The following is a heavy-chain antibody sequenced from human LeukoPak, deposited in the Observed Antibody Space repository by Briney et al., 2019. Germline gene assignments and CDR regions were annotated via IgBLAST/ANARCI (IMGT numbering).Heavy chain of an antibody. J-gene: IGHJ4*02. Sequence: GSLRLSCAASGFTVRSNYMNWVRQAPGKGLEWVSVIYSGGSTYYADSVKGRFTISRDNSKNTLYLQMNSLRAEDTAVDYCAREGTWSYYYDYWGQGTLVTVSS. CDR2: IYSGGST. V-gene: IGHV3-66*01. CDR3: AREGTWSYYYDY. D-gene: IGHD1-26*01. CDR1: GFTVRSNY.